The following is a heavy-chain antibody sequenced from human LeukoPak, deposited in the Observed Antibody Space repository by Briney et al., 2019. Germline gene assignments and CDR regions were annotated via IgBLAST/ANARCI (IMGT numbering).Heavy chain of an antibody. J-gene: IGHJ6*03. CDR1: GYTFTSYY. CDR3: ARERSTRYSSSWYGPTIFGYDYYYMDV. Sequence: EASVKVSCKASGYTFTSYYMHWVRQAPGQGLEWMGIINPSGGSTSYAQKFQGRVTMTRDTSTSTVYMELSSLRSEDTAVYYCARERSTRYSSSWYGPTIFGYDYYYMDVWGKGTTVTVSS. CDR2: INPSGGST. D-gene: IGHD6-13*01. V-gene: IGHV1-46*01.